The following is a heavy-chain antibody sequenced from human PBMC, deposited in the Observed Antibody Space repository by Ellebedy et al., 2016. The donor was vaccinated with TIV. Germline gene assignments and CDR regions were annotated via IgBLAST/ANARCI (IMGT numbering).Heavy chain of an antibody. D-gene: IGHD1-14*01. Sequence: PGGSLRLSCAASGFTFSSYAMSWVRQAPGKGLEWVSTISGSGGSTYYADSVKGRFTISIDNSNNTLYLQMSSLRAEDTATYYCAKDRQAGIESRIFDYWGQGTLVTVSS. V-gene: IGHV3-23*01. J-gene: IGHJ4*02. CDR3: AKDRQAGIESRIFDY. CDR2: ISGSGGST. CDR1: GFTFSSYA.